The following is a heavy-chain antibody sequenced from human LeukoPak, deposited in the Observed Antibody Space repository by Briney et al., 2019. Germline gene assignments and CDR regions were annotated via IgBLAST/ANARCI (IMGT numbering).Heavy chain of an antibody. CDR1: GFTFSSYE. CDR3: ARVKAAANDAFDI. J-gene: IGHJ3*02. D-gene: IGHD6-13*01. Sequence: GGSLRLSCAASGFTFSSYEMNWVRQAPGKGLEWVSSISSSSSYIYYADSVKGRFTISRDNAKNSLYLQMNSLRAEDTAVYYCARVKAAANDAFDIWGQGTMVTVSS. V-gene: IGHV3-21*01. CDR2: ISSSSSYI.